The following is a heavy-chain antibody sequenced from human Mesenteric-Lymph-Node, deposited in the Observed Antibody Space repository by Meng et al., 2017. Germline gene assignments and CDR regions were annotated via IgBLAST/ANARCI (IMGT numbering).Heavy chain of an antibody. V-gene: IGHV1-3*01. D-gene: IGHD3-10*01. Sequence: ASVKVSCKASGYTFTSYAMHWVRQAPGQRLEWMGWINAGNGNTKYSQKFQGRVTITADESTSTAYMELSSLRSEDTAVYYCARVRITMVRGVIRPEYWYGMDVWGQGTTVTVSS. CDR2: INAGNGNT. J-gene: IGHJ6*02. CDR3: ARVRITMVRGVIRPEYWYGMDV. CDR1: GYTFTSYA.